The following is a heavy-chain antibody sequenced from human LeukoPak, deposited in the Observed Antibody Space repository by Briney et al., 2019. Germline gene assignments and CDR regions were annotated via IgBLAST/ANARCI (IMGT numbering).Heavy chain of an antibody. V-gene: IGHV4-61*02. CDR3: ARGIAAAGTLCWFDP. J-gene: IGHJ5*02. CDR1: GGSISSSSYY. Sequence: SETLSLTCTVSGGSISSSSYYWGWIRQPAGKGLEWIGRIYTSGSTNYNPSLKSRVTISVDTSKNQFSLKLSSVTAADTAVYYCARGIAAAGTLCWFDPWGQGTLVTVSS. D-gene: IGHD6-13*01. CDR2: IYTSGST.